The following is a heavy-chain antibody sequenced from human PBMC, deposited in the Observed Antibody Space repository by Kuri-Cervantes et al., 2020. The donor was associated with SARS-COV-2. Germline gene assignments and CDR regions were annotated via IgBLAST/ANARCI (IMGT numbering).Heavy chain of an antibody. J-gene: IGHJ4*02. Sequence: GESLKISCAASGFTFSSYSMNWGRQAPGKGLEWVSSISSSSSYIYYADSVKGRFTISRDNAKNSLYLQMNSLRAADTAVYYCVRWSGSVYFAYWGQGNQVTVSS. CDR1: GFTFSSYS. CDR3: VRWSGSVYFAY. D-gene: IGHD3-3*01. CDR2: ISSSSSYI. V-gene: IGHV3-21*01.